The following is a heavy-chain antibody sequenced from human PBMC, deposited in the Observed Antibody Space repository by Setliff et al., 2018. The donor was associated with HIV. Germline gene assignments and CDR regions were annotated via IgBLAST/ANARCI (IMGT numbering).Heavy chain of an antibody. J-gene: IGHJ6*02. V-gene: IGHV4-59*11. CDR3: ARPGSSSSYYAMDV. CDR2: IYNAGRI. Sequence: SETLSLTCTVSGGSISSHYWSWIRQTPGKGLEWIGTIYNAGRISYNPSLRSRVTFSVDTSQNQFSLILRSVTAADTAVYYCARPGSSSSYYAMDVWGQGTTVTVSS. CDR1: GGSISSHY. D-gene: IGHD3-10*01.